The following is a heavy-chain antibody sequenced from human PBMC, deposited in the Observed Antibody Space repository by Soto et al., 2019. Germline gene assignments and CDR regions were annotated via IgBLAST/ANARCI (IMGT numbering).Heavy chain of an antibody. CDR2: IIPVFGSA. J-gene: IGHJ4*02. CDR1: GDTFSSYA. D-gene: IGHD4-17*01. V-gene: IGHV1-69*01. CDR3: ARVKTYGGNSVDY. Sequence: SVKVSFKASGDTFSSYAIPWVRQAPGQGRELMGGIIPVFGSANYAQKFQGRVTITADESPRTAYMELNSLRSQDTAGYYCARVKTYGGNSVDYGGQGTRVRVSS.